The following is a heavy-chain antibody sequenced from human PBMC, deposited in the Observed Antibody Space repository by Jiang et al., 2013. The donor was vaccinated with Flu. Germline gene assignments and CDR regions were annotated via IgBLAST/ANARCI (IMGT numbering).Heavy chain of an antibody. V-gene: IGHV1-3*01. J-gene: IGHJ4*02. D-gene: IGHD4-17*01. CDR2: INAGNGNT. CDR1: GFNFIYSA. CDR3: VKDERLRGGDFDY. Sequence: GAEVKKPGASVKVSCKASGFNFIYSAIHWVRQAPGQGLEWMGWINAGNGNTKLSEKFQGRVTITRDTAASTVYIELGSLRSEDTAAYYCVKDERLRGGDFDYWGQGTLITVSP.